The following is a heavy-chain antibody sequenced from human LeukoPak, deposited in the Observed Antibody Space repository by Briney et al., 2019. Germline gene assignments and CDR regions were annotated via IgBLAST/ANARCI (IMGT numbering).Heavy chain of an antibody. CDR3: AKRGEGVSNRWYMNNWFDP. CDR1: GFIFSSYG. Sequence: AGGSLRLSCVASGFIFSSYGMHWVRQAPGKGLDWVAFIRYDGSNKYYADSVKGRFTISRDNSKNTLYLQMNSLRAEDTAVYYCAKRGEGVSNRWYMNNWFDPWGQGTRVTVSS. J-gene: IGHJ5*02. V-gene: IGHV3-30*02. CDR2: IRYDGSNK. D-gene: IGHD6-13*01.